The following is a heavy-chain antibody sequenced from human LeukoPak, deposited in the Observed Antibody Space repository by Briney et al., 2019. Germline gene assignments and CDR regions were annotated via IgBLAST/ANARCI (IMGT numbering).Heavy chain of an antibody. CDR3: AKGRNKWLVDAFDI. V-gene: IGHV3-23*01. Sequence: PGGSLRLSCAASGFTFSSYAMSWVRQAPGKGLEWVSSISGSGGNTYYADSVKGRFTISRDNSNNTLYLQMNSLRAEDTAVYYCAKGRNKWLVDAFDIWGQGTMVTVSS. CDR2: ISGSGGNT. J-gene: IGHJ3*02. CDR1: GFTFSSYA. D-gene: IGHD6-19*01.